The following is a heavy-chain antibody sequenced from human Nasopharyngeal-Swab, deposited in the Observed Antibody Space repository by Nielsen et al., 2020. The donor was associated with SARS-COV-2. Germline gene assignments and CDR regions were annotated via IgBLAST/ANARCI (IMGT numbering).Heavy chain of an antibody. CDR3: TTDLHDFGDLDY. Sequence: GESLKISCAASGFTFKNAWMSWVRQAPGKGLEWVGRIKSKTAGETTDYAAPVKGRFIISRDDSKDTVYLQMNSLKIEDTAIYYCTTDLHDFGDLDYWGQGTLLTVSS. CDR1: GFTFKNAW. V-gene: IGHV3-15*01. J-gene: IGHJ4*02. D-gene: IGHD4-17*01. CDR2: IKSKTAGETT.